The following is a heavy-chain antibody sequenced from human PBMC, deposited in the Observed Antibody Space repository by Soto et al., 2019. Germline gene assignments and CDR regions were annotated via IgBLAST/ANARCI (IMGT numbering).Heavy chain of an antibody. V-gene: IGHV3-48*04. D-gene: IGHD6-19*01. CDR1: GFTFSSYS. CDR2: ISSSSSTI. CDR3: ARGIAVAGPYYFDY. Sequence: PGGSLRLSCAASGFTFSSYSMNWVRQAPGKGLEWVSYISSSSSTIYYADSVKGRFTISRDNAKNTLYLQMNSLRAEDTAVYYCARGIAVAGPYYFDYWGQGTLVTVSS. J-gene: IGHJ4*02.